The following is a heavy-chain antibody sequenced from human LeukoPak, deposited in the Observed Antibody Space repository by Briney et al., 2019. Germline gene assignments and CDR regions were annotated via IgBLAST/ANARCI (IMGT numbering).Heavy chain of an antibody. CDR2: IYTSEST. D-gene: IGHD3-22*01. J-gene: IGHJ4*02. Sequence: SETLSLTCTVSGVSISSSNSYWGWIRQPPGKGLEWIGHIYTSESTNYNPSLKSRVTMLVDTSKNQFSLKLTSVTAADTAVYYCARVYYDSTGYYYRTRYYFDFWGQGTLVTVSS. V-gene: IGHV4-61*05. CDR1: GVSISSSNSY. CDR3: ARVYYDSTGYYYRTRYYFDF.